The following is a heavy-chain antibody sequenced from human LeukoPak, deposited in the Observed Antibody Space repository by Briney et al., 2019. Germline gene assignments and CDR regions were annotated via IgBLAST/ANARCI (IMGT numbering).Heavy chain of an antibody. Sequence: GGSLRLSCAASGFTFSSYSMNWVRQAPGKGLEWVSSISSSSSYIFYADSVKGRFTISRDNAKNSLYLQMNSLRAEDTAVYYCARDILTGSQSRFQHWGQGTLVTVSS. J-gene: IGHJ1*01. V-gene: IGHV3-21*01. CDR1: GFTFSSYS. D-gene: IGHD3-9*01. CDR2: ISSSSSYI. CDR3: ARDILTGSQSRFQH.